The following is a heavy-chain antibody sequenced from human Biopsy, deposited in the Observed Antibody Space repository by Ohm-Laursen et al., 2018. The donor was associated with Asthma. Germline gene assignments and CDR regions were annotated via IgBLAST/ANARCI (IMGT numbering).Heavy chain of an antibody. CDR1: GYSLTDLS. Sequence: SVKVSCKVSGYSLTDLSMHWVRQAPGQGLEWMGGHDHEEGGTVNARRFQGRVTMTEDTSTDTAYMELSSLSSDDTAGYYCASDFPKDYVRYNFQFWGQGTLVTVSS. V-gene: IGHV1-24*01. J-gene: IGHJ4*02. D-gene: IGHD4-17*01. CDR3: ASDFPKDYVRYNFQF. CDR2: HDHEEGGT.